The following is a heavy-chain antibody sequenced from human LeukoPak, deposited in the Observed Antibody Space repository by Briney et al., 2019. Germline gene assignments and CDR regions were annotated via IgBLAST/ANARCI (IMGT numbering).Heavy chain of an antibody. Sequence: SETLSLTYTVSGGSISSYYWSWIRQPAGKGLEWVGRIYTSGSTNYNPSLKSRVTMSVDTSKNQFSLKLSSVTAADTAVYYCVTGDPYYYDSSGYNLDYWGRGTLVTVSS. CDR3: VTGDPYYYDSSGYNLDY. D-gene: IGHD3-22*01. CDR1: GGSISSYY. J-gene: IGHJ4*02. CDR2: IYTSGST. V-gene: IGHV4-4*07.